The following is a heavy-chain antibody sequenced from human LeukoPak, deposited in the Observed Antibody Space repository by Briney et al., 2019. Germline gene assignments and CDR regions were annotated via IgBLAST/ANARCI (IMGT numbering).Heavy chain of an antibody. J-gene: IGHJ4*02. Sequence: GESLKISCKASGYSFTSYWIGWVRQTPGKGLEWMGIIDPSDSETRYPPSFQGQVTISADKSLSTAYLQWNSLKASDTAMYYCARQTAMGRSGDYWGQGTLVTVSS. CDR3: ARQTAMGRSGDY. CDR2: IDPSDSET. V-gene: IGHV5-51*01. CDR1: GYSFTSYW. D-gene: IGHD5-18*01.